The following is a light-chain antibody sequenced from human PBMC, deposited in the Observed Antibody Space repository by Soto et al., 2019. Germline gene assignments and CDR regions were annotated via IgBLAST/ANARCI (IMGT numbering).Light chain of an antibody. J-gene: IGLJ3*02. CDR1: SSDVGGYNY. CDR2: EVT. CDR3: SSHAGINNVV. Sequence: QSALTQPPSASGSPGQSVAISCTGTSSDVGGYNYVSWYQQHPGKAPKLMIYEVTKRPSGVPDRFSGPKSGNTASLTVSGLQAEEEADYYCSSHAGINNVVVGGGTKLTVL. V-gene: IGLV2-8*01.